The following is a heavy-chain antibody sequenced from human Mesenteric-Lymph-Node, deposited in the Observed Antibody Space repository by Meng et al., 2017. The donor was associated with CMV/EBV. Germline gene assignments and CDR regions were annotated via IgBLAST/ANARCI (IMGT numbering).Heavy chain of an antibody. J-gene: IGHJ5*02. V-gene: IGHV6-1*01. CDR2: TYYRSKWFN. Sequence: ERISSNTAAENWITPHPSQGRELVGRTYYRSKWFNDYAVSVKSRITINPDTSKNQFSLQLNSVTPEDTAVYYCARDRGTGSYSWFDPWGQGTLVTVSS. CDR3: ARDRGTGSYSWFDP. CDR1: ERISSNTAA. D-gene: IGHD1-26*01.